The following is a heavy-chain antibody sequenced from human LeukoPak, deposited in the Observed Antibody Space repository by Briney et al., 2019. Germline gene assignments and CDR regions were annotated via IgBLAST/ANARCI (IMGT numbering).Heavy chain of an antibody. CDR2: IKQDGGEK. CDR1: GFTFSSYW. CDR3: AREGGSPGGLRHWGYYYYYYMDV. J-gene: IGHJ6*03. V-gene: IGHV3-7*01. D-gene: IGHD3-16*01. Sequence: GGSLRLSCAASGFTFSSYWMSWVRQAPGKGLEWVANIKQDGGEKYYVDSVKGRFTISRDNAKNSLYLQINSLRAEDTAVYYCAREGGSPGGLRHWGYYYYYYMDVWGKGTTVTVSS.